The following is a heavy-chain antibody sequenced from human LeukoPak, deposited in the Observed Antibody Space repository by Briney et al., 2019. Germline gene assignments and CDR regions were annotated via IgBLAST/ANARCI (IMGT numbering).Heavy chain of an antibody. V-gene: IGHV3-7*01. Sequence: PGGSLRLSCAASGFTFSSYWMSWVRQAPGKGLEWVANIKQDGSEKYYVDSVKGRFTTSRDNAKNSLYLQMNSLRAEDTAVYYCAGPSTYYDFWSGLNWGQGTLVTVSS. CDR2: IKQDGSEK. J-gene: IGHJ4*02. CDR1: GFTFSSYW. D-gene: IGHD3-3*01. CDR3: AGPSTYYDFWSGLN.